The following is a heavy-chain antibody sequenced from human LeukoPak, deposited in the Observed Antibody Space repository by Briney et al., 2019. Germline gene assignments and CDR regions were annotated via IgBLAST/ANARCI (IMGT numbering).Heavy chain of an antibody. Sequence: GASVKVSCKASGGTFSSYAISWVRQAPGQGLEWMGGIIPIFGTANYAQKFQGRVTITTDESTSTAYMELSSLRSEDTAVYYCARDSIVGATPAFDIWGQGTMVTVSS. CDR3: ARDSIVGATPAFDI. CDR1: GGTFSSYA. V-gene: IGHV1-69*05. D-gene: IGHD1-26*01. J-gene: IGHJ3*02. CDR2: IIPIFGTA.